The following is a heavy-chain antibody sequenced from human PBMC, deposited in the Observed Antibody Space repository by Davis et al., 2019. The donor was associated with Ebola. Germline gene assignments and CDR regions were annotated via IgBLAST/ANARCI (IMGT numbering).Heavy chain of an antibody. D-gene: IGHD6-13*01. J-gene: IGHJ6*02. CDR1: GGSISSSNW. Sequence: MPSETLSLTCAVSGGSISSSNWWSWVRQPPGKGLEWIGEIYHSGSTNYNPSLKSRVTISVDKSKNQFSLKLSSVTAADTAVYYCARCVRIAAYGMDVWGQGTTVTVSS. V-gene: IGHV4-4*02. CDR3: ARCVRIAAYGMDV. CDR2: IYHSGST.